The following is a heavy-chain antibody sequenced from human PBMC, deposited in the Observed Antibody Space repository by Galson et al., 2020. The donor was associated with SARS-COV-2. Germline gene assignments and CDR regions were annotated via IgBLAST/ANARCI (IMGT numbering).Heavy chain of an antibody. CDR1: GYTFTGHY. CDR2: INPNSGGT. D-gene: IGHD1-26*01. Sequence: ASVKVSCKASGYTFTGHYMHWVRQAPGQGLEWTGWINPNSGGTNYAQKLQGRVTMTRDTSISTAHMELSRLRSDDTAVYYCASPYDGAFDAFDIWGQGTMVTVSS. J-gene: IGHJ3*02. V-gene: IGHV1-2*02. CDR3: ASPYDGAFDAFDI.